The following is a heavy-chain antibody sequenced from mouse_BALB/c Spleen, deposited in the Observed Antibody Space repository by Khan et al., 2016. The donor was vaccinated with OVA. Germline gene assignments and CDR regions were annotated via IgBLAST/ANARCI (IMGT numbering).Heavy chain of an antibody. J-gene: IGHJ1*01. CDR1: GFTFSTFG. V-gene: IGHV5-17*02. CDR2: VSFGSATI. Sequence: EVQLVESGGGLVQPGGSRKLSCAASGFTFSTFGMHWVRQAPEKGLEWVAYVSFGSATIYYADTVKGRFTISRDNPKNTLFLQMTSLRSEDTAIYYCARSMMTTWYFDVWGAGTTVTVSS. CDR3: ARSMMTTWYFDV. D-gene: IGHD2-4*01.